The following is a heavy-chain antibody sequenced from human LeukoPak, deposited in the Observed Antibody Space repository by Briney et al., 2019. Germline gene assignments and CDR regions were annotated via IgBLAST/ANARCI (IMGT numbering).Heavy chain of an antibody. CDR3: AKRSGYTTGWFFDL. CDR1: GFSFSSYA. V-gene: IGHV3-23*01. CDR2: ISGSGDNT. D-gene: IGHD6-19*01. Sequence: GGSLRLSCVASGFSFSSYAMSWVRQAPGKGLEWVSSISGSGDNTYYAESVKGRFTISRDNSKNTLFLQMNSLRAEDTAVFYCAKRSGYTTGWFFDLWGQGTLVTVSS. J-gene: IGHJ4*02.